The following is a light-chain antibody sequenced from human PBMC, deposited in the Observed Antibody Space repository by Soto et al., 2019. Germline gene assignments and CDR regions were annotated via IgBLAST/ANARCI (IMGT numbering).Light chain of an antibody. J-gene: IGLJ1*01. CDR3: CSYAGRTTPHV. CDR2: EGS. V-gene: IGLV2-23*01. CDR1: SSDVGSFYL. Sequence: QSVLTQPASVSGSPGQSITISCSGTSSDVGSFYLVSWYQQRPGRAPKLMIYEGSKRPAGVANRFSASKSDKSASLTISGLQAEDEDAYYCCSYAGRTTPHVFGTVTKLTVL.